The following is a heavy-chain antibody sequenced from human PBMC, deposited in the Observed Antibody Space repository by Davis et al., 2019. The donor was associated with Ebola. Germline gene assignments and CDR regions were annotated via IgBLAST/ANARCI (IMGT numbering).Heavy chain of an antibody. CDR2: IYYSGST. J-gene: IGHJ4*02. CDR1: GGSIYSYY. CDR3: ARGAWLQLDY. Sequence: SETLSLTCTVSGGSIYSYYWSWIRQPPGKGLEWIGYIYYSGSTNYNPSLKSRVTISVDTSKNQFSLKLTSVTAADTAVYYCARGAWLQLDYWGQGTLVTVSS. V-gene: IGHV4-59*01. D-gene: IGHD5-18*01.